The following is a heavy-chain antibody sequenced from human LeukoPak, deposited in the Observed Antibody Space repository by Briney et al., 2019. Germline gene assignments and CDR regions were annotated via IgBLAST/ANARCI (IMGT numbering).Heavy chain of an antibody. J-gene: IGHJ4*02. D-gene: IGHD1-7*01. CDR1: GGPISSGGYY. CDR2: IYYSGST. Sequence: SQTLSLTCTVPGGPISSGGYYWSWIRQHPGTGLEWIGYIYYSGSTYYNPSLKSRVTISVDTSKNQFSLKLSSVTAADTAVYYCARGGKLPHNDYWGQGTLVTVSS. CDR3: ARGGKLPHNDY. V-gene: IGHV4-31*03.